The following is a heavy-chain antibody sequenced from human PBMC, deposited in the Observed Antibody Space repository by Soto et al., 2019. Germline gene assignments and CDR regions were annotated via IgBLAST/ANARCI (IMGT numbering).Heavy chain of an antibody. D-gene: IGHD6-19*01. Sequence: GGSLRLSCAASGFIFSSFAMSWVRQAPGKGLEWVSTISNNGGSTYSADSVKGRFTISRDNSKNTLYLQMNSLRAEDTAVYYCAKDPDISGWYQTDLDYWGQGTLVTVSS. V-gene: IGHV3-23*01. CDR3: AKDPDISGWYQTDLDY. J-gene: IGHJ4*02. CDR2: ISNNGGST. CDR1: GFIFSSFA.